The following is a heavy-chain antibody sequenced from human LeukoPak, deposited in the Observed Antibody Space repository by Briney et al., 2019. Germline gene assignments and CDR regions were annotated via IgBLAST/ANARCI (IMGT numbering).Heavy chain of an antibody. Sequence: GGSLRLSCAASGFTVSSNYMSWVRQAPGKGLEWVSVIYSDGSTYYADSVKGRFTISRHNSKNTVYLQMNSVRTEDTAVYYCAREQQLGLFDYWGQGTLDTVSS. CDR3: AREQQLGLFDY. CDR1: GFTVSSNY. V-gene: IGHV3-53*04. CDR2: IYSDGST. J-gene: IGHJ4*02. D-gene: IGHD6-13*01.